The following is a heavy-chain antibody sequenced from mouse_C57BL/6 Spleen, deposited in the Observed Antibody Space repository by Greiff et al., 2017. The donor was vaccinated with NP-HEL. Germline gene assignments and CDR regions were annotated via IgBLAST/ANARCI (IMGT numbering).Heavy chain of an antibody. J-gene: IGHJ4*01. CDR2: IDPSDSYT. CDR1: GYTFTSYW. CDR3: ARRDSSGPYYYAMDY. Sequence: QVQLQQPGAELVMPGASVKLSCKASGYTFTSYWMHWVKQRPGQGLEWIGEIDPSDSYTNYNQKFKGKSTLTVDKSSSTAYMQLSSLTSEDSAVYYCARRDSSGPYYYAMDYWGQGTSVTVSS. D-gene: IGHD3-2*02. V-gene: IGHV1-69*01.